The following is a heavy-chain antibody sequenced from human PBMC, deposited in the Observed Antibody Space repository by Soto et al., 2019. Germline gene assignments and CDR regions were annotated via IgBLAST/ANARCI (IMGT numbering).Heavy chain of an antibody. CDR1: GGSISSGGYY. J-gene: IGHJ6*02. Sequence: SSETLSLTCTVSGGSISSGGYYWSWIRQHPGKGLEWIGYIYYSGSTYYNPSLKSRVTISVDTSKNQFSLKLSSVTAADTAVYYCAREKVSYGDFVYYYHGMDVWGQGTTVTVSS. V-gene: IGHV4-30-4*08. D-gene: IGHD4-17*01. CDR2: IYYSGST. CDR3: AREKVSYGDFVYYYHGMDV.